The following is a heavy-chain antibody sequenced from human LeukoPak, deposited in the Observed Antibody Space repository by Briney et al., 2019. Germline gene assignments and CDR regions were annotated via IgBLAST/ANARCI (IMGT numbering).Heavy chain of an antibody. D-gene: IGHD3-22*01. CDR2: IYYSGST. Sequence: KPSETLSLTCTVSGGSISSSSYYWGWIRQPPGKGLEWIGSIYYSGSTNYNPSLKSRVTISVDTSKNQFSLKLSSVTAADTAVYYCASLLRDSSGYYACFDYWGQGTLVTVSS. V-gene: IGHV4-39*07. J-gene: IGHJ4*02. CDR3: ASLLRDSSGYYACFDY. CDR1: GGSISSSSYY.